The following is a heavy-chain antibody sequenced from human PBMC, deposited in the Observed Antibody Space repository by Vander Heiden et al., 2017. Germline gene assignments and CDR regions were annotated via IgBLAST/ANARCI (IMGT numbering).Heavy chain of an antibody. V-gene: IGHV2-5*02. D-gene: IGHD3-22*01. CDR3: AHTNNYDSSGYYGY. CDR1: GFALSTSGVG. Sequence: QITLKESGPTLVKPTQTLTLTCTFSGFALSTSGVGVGWIRQPPGTALEWLALIYWDDDKRYSPALKSRLTITKDTSKNQVVLTMTKMDAVDTATYYSAHTNNYDSSGYYGYWGQGTLVTVCS. J-gene: IGHJ4*02. CDR2: IYWDDDK.